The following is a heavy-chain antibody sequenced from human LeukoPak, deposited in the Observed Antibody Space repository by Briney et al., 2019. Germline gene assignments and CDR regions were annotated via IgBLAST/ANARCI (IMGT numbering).Heavy chain of an antibody. CDR1: GGSISSSSYY. D-gene: IGHD2-15*01. CDR2: IYYSGST. CDR3: AGDIVVVVAATRGSYYYGMDV. J-gene: IGHJ6*02. V-gene: IGHV4-39*01. Sequence: SETLSLTCTASGGSISSSSYYWGWIRQPPGKGLEWIGSIYYSGSTYYNPSLKSRVTISVDTSKNQFSLKLSSVTAADTAVYYCAGDIVVVVAATRGSYYYGMDVWGQGTTVTVSS.